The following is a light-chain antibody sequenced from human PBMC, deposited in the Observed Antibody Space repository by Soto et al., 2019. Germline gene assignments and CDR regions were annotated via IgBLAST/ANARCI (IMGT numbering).Light chain of an antibody. J-gene: IGKJ4*01. CDR3: QQLDRYPFT. Sequence: DIQLTPSPSFLSASVGDRAAITCRASLDIRSYLAWYQQKPGRAPKLLIYAASTLQSGVPSRFSGSGSGTEFTLTISSLQPEDFASYYCQQLDRYPFTFGGGTKVDI. CDR1: LDIRSY. CDR2: AAS. V-gene: IGKV1-9*01.